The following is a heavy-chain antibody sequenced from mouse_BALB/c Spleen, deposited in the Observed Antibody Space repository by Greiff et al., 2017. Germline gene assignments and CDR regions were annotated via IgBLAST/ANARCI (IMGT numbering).Heavy chain of an antibody. V-gene: IGHV1S137*01. Sequence: VKLQESGAELVRPGVSVKISCKGSGYTFTDYAMHWVKQSHAKSLEWIGVISTYYGDASYNQKFKGKATMTVDKSSSTAYMELARLTSEDSAIYYCARGGDYGNFDYWGQGTTLTVSS. CDR3: ARGGDYGNFDY. CDR2: ISTYYGDA. J-gene: IGHJ2*01. CDR1: GYTFTDYA. D-gene: IGHD2-4*01.